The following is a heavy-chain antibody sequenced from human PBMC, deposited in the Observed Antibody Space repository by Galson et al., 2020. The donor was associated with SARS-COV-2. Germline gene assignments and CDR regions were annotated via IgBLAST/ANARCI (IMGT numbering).Heavy chain of an antibody. V-gene: IGHV3-30*03. CDR2: ISYDGSNK. CDR3: ARDDRYYDILTGCYIGSGGGYYYYGMDV. Sequence: GESLKISCAASGFTFSSYGMHWVRQAPGKGLEWVAVISYDGSNKYYADSVKGRFTISRDNSKNTLYLQMNSLRAEDTAVYYCARDDRYYDILTGCYIGSGGGYYYYGMDVWGQGTTVTVSS. CDR1: GFTFSSYG. D-gene: IGHD3-9*01. J-gene: IGHJ6*02.